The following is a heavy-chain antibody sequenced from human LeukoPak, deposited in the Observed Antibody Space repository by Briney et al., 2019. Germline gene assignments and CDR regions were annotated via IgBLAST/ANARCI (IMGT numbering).Heavy chain of an antibody. D-gene: IGHD3-9*01. J-gene: IGHJ4*02. CDR3: ARQTGSAPPHFDY. CDR1: GGSLTSGGNY. V-gene: IGHV4-31*11. Sequence: SETLCLTCAVSGGSLTSGGNYWGWIRPHPGKGLEWIGYIYYSGSTYYHPSRKSRVTISVDTSKNQFSLKLSSVTAADTAVYSCARQTGSAPPHFDYWGQGTLVTVSS. CDR2: IYYSGST.